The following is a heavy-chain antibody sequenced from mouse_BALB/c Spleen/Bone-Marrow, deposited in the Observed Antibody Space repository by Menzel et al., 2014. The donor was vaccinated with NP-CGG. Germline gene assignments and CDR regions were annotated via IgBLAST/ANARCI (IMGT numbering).Heavy chain of an antibody. CDR3: SREPSNWGYY. J-gene: IGHJ2*01. V-gene: IGHV1-87*01. CDR2: IYPGEGDT. CDR1: GYTFTTYW. Sequence: VQLQQSGAELARPGASVKLSCKTSGYTFTTYWMQWVKQRPGRGLEWIGAIYPGEGDTRYTQKFKGKATLTADKSSSTAYIQLSNLTSEDSAVYYCSREPSNWGYYWGQGTTLTVSS.